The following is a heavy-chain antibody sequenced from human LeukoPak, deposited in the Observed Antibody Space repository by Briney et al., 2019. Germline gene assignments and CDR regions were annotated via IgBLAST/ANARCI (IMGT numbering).Heavy chain of an antibody. CDR3: ARGLDYFASGTPWDDAFDI. CDR1: GYTFTSYG. D-gene: IGHD3-10*01. CDR2: ISAYNGNT. Sequence: ASVKVSCKASGYTFTSYGISWVRQAPGQGLEWMGWISAYNGNTNYAQKLQGRVTMTSDASTSTVYMELSSLRSEDTAVFFCARGLDYFASGTPWDDAFDIWGQGTMVTVSS. V-gene: IGHV1-18*01. J-gene: IGHJ3*02.